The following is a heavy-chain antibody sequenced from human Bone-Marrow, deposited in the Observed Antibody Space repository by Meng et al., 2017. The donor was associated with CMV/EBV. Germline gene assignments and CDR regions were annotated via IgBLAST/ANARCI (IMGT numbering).Heavy chain of an antibody. V-gene: IGHV3-48*04. CDR3: ARDMAVADY. CDR1: GFTFSSYS. D-gene: IGHD6-19*01. CDR2: ISSSSSTI. Sequence: GESLKISCAASGFTFSSYSMNWVRQAPGKGLEWVSYISSSSSTIYYADSVKGRFTISRDNAKNSLYLQMNSLRAEDTAVYYCARDMAVADYWGQGTLVTVSS. J-gene: IGHJ4*02.